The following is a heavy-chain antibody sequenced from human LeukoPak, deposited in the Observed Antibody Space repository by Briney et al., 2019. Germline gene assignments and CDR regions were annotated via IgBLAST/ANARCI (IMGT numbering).Heavy chain of an antibody. V-gene: IGHV1-2*02. CDR3: AIPTGRTFDAFDI. Sequence: GASVKVSCKASGYTFTGYYMHWVRQAPGQGLEWMGWINPNSGGTNYAQKFQGRVTMTRDTSISTAYMELSRLRSDDTAVYYCAIPTGRTFDAFDIWGQGTMVTVSS. J-gene: IGHJ3*02. CDR1: GYTFTGYY. CDR2: INPNSGGT.